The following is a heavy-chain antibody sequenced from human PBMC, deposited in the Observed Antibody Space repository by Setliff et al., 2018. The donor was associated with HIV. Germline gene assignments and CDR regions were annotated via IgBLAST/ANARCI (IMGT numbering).Heavy chain of an antibody. J-gene: IGHJ4*02. CDR2: FYYSWNT. D-gene: IGHD1-1*01. V-gene: IGHV4-39*01. CDR3: ARLRGLNLEPFDY. CDR1: GASIGRRSDC. Sequence: ETLSLTCTVSGASIGRRSDCWGWIRQPPGKGLEWIGSFYYSWNTYYNPSLKSRVTISVDTSKNQFSLKLSSVTAADTAVYYCARLRGLNLEPFDYWGQGTLVTVSS.